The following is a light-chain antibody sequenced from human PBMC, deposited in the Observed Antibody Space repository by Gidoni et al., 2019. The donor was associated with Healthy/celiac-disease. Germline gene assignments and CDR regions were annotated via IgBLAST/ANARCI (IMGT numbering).Light chain of an antibody. CDR2: KDS. V-gene: IGLV3-25*02. J-gene: IGLJ1*01. CDR3: QSPDSTTSYYV. CDR1: ALPDQF. Sequence: SYELAQPPSVSVSPGQTARITCSGDALPDQFAYWYQQKPGQAPVLLIYKDSERPSGIPERFSGSSSGTTATLTISGVQAEDEADYYCQSPDSTTSYYVFGT.